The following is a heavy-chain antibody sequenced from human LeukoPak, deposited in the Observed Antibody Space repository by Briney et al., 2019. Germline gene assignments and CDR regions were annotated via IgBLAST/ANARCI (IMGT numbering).Heavy chain of an antibody. CDR3: ARDDYGGNPLDY. D-gene: IGHD4-23*01. Sequence: PGGSLRLSCAASGFTFSSYSMTWVRQAPGKGLEWVSSISSSSSYIYYADSVKGRFTISRDNAKNSLYLQMNSLRAEDTAVYYCARDDYGGNPLDYWGQGTLVTVSS. V-gene: IGHV3-21*01. CDR1: GFTFSSYS. CDR2: ISSSSSYI. J-gene: IGHJ4*02.